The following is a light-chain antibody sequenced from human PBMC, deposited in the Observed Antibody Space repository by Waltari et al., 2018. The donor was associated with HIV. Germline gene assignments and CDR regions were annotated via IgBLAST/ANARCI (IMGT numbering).Light chain of an antibody. CDR1: QNIHTF. V-gene: IGKV1-39*01. J-gene: IGKJ3*01. Sequence: DIQMTQSPSSLSASVGDRVSITCRAGQNIHTFLNWYQQQPGSAPKLLSFGASRLPSGVPSRFSGSGSETDFTLTIDNLQGEDFATYYCLQTDSMPLTFGPGTKVD. CDR3: LQTDSMPLT. CDR2: GAS.